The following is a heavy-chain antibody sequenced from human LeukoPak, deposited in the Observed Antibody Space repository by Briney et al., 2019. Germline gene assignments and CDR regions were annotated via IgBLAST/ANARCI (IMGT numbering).Heavy chain of an antibody. CDR2: ISYDGSNK. D-gene: IGHD6-13*01. Sequence: PGGSLRLSCAASGFTFSSYGMHWVRQAPGKGLEWVAVISYDGSNKYYADSVKGRFTISRDNSKNTLYLQMNSLRAEDTAVYYCAKVQQLATIYYFDYWGQGSLVTVSS. J-gene: IGHJ4*02. CDR1: GFTFSSYG. CDR3: AKVQQLATIYYFDY. V-gene: IGHV3-30*18.